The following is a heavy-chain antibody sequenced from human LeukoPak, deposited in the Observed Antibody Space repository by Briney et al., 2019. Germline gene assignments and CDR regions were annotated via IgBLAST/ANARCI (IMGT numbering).Heavy chain of an antibody. CDR2: IRYDGSNK. D-gene: IGHD4-17*01. J-gene: IGHJ4*02. CDR1: GFTFSSYG. Sequence: GVSLRLSCAASGFTFSSYGMHWVRQAPGKGLEWVAFIRYDGSNKYYADSVKGRFTISRDNSKNTLYLQMNSLRAEDTAVYYCAKGNDYGDRNPDYWGQGTLVTVSS. V-gene: IGHV3-30*02. CDR3: AKGNDYGDRNPDY.